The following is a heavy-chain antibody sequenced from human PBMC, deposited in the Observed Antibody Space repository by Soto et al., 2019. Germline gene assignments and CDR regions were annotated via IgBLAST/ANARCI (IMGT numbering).Heavy chain of an antibody. D-gene: IGHD6-13*01. CDR2: VNTYNGNP. Sequence: QVQLVQSGGELKKPGASVKVSCKASGYTFTNYAISWVRQAPGRGLEWMGWVNTYNGNPNYAQIFPGRVTMTTDTSTGSTYMALRSMKSHGSAIYYCARDSQYSTSWQRFDSWGQGTLVTVSS. V-gene: IGHV1-18*01. CDR3: ARDSQYSTSWQRFDS. CDR1: GYTFTNYA. J-gene: IGHJ4*02.